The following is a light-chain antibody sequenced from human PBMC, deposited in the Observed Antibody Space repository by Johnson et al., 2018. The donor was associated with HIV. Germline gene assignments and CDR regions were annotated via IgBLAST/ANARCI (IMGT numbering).Light chain of an antibody. CDR2: ENN. Sequence: QSVLTQPPSVSAAPGQKVTISCSGSSSNIGNNYVSWYQQLPGTAPKLLIYENNKRPSGIPDRFSGSKSGTSATLGINGLQTGDEADYYCGSWDSSLSGDVVGTGTRVTVL. J-gene: IGLJ1*01. CDR3: GSWDSSLSGDV. V-gene: IGLV1-51*02. CDR1: SSNIGNNY.